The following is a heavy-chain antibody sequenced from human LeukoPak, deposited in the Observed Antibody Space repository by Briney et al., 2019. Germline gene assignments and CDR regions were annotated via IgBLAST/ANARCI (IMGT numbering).Heavy chain of an antibody. CDR2: IDPSDSYI. CDR1: GYSFTSYW. CDR3: ARRRGQAAGGNIDY. J-gene: IGHJ4*02. Sequence: KNGESLKISGKGSGYSFTSYWINWVRQMPGKGLEWMGRIDPSDSYINYDPSFQGHITISTDTSTSSAYLRWNSLQASDTAMYYCARRRGQAAGGNIDYWGQGTLVTVSS. V-gene: IGHV5-10-1*01. D-gene: IGHD6-13*01.